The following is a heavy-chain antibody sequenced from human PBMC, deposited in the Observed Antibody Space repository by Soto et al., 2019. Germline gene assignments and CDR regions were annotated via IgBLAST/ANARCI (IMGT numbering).Heavy chain of an antibody. CDR1: GFPFSIIS. J-gene: IGHJ4*02. CDR3: ARSVEGHFDY. D-gene: IGHD6-19*01. Sequence: EVQLVESGGGLVQPGGSLRLSCAPSGFPFSIISMNWVRQAPGKGLEWSSYITSDTNTIKYADSVKGRFTISRDNAKNLVYLQMNSLRDEDTAVYFCARSVEGHFDYWGQGTVVTVSS. CDR2: ITSDTNTI. V-gene: IGHV3-48*02.